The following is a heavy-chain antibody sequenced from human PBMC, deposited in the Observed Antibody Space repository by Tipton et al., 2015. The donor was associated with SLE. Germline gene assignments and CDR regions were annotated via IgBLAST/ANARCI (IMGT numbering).Heavy chain of an antibody. V-gene: IGHV1-18*01. CDR3: ARDGELEVPEPMFFDY. Sequence: QSGPEVKKPGASVKVSCKASGYRFRNFGITWVRQAPGQGLEWMGWISTYTGNTNYAQKFQDRVTLTRDTSTTTAYMELRSLRSDDTAVYFCARDGELEVPEPMFFDYWGQGTLVTVSS. CDR2: ISTYTGNT. D-gene: IGHD1-1*01. J-gene: IGHJ4*02. CDR1: GYRFRNFG.